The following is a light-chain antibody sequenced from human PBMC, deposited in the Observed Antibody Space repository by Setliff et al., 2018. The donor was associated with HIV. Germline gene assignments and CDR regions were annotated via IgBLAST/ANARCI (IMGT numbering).Light chain of an antibody. CDR3: CSYVGINTIV. J-gene: IGLJ3*02. Sequence: QSALTQPASVSGSPGQSITISCTGTSSDIGSYNLVSWYQQHPGKAPQLLIYEVNKRPSGVSNRFSGFKSGNTASLRISGLQADDETDYYCCSYVGINTIVFGGGTKGTV. CDR1: SSDIGSYNL. CDR2: EVN. V-gene: IGLV2-23*02.